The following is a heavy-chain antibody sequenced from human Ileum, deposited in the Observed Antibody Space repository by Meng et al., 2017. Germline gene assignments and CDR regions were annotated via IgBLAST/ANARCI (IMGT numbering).Heavy chain of an antibody. Sequence: ASVKVSGKASGYTFTSYDINWVRQATGQGLEWMGWMNPNSGNTGYAQKFQGRVTMTRNTSISTAYMELSSLRSEDTAVYFCARGDSVYGAPYSFDYLGQGTPVPVSS. J-gene: IGHJ4*02. V-gene: IGHV1-8*01. CDR3: ARGDSVYGAPYSFDY. D-gene: IGHD4/OR15-4a*01. CDR1: GYTFTSYD. CDR2: MNPNSGNT.